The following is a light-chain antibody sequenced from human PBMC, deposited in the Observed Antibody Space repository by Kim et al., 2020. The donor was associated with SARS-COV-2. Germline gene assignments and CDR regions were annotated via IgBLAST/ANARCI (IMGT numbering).Light chain of an antibody. V-gene: IGLV2-23*02. J-gene: IGLJ1*01. CDR3: CSYAGRSIYV. CDR1: SSDVGGYGL. Sequence: GQSSTISCTGASSDVGGYGLVAWYQQQQGKVPKLIIYEVSERPSGVSNRFSGSKSSNAASLTISGLQTEDEAEYYCCSYAGRSIYVFGTGTKVTVL. CDR2: EVS.